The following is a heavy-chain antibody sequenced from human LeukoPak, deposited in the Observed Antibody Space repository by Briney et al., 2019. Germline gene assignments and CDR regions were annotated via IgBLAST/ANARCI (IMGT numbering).Heavy chain of an antibody. D-gene: IGHD3-22*01. CDR2: ISAYNGNT. CDR3: ARGTYDSSGYYPLYYFDY. V-gene: IGHV1-18*01. CDR1: GYTFTSYG. J-gene: IGHJ4*02. Sequence: EASVKVSCKASGYTFTSYGISWVRQAPGQGLEWMGWISAYNGNTNYAQKLQGRVTMTTDTSTSTAYMELRSLRSDDTAVYYCARGTYDSSGYYPLYYFDYWGQGTLVTVSS.